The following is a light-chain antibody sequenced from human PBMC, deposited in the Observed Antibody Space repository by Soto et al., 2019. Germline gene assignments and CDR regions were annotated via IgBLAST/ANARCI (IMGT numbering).Light chain of an antibody. Sequence: SVLTQPASVSGSPGQSITISCTGTSSDVGGYKHVSWYQHHPGKAPKLMIYEVSNRPSGVSDRFSGSKSGYSASLTISGLQADDEADYYCNSQSSNGIRVFGTGTKLTVL. CDR3: NSQSSNGIRV. V-gene: IGLV2-14*01. J-gene: IGLJ1*01. CDR1: SSDVGGYKH. CDR2: EVS.